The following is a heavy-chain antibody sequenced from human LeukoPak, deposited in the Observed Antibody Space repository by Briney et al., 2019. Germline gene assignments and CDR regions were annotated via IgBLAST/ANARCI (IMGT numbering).Heavy chain of an antibody. Sequence: PSETLSLTCTVSGGSISSSSYYWGWIRQPPGKGLEWIGSIYYSGSTYYNPSLKSRVTISVDTSKNQFSLKLSSVTAADTAVYYCARRYYDSSGEFDYWGQGTLVTVSS. J-gene: IGHJ4*02. D-gene: IGHD3-22*01. CDR1: GGSISSSSYY. V-gene: IGHV4-39*01. CDR3: ARRYYDSSGEFDY. CDR2: IYYSGST.